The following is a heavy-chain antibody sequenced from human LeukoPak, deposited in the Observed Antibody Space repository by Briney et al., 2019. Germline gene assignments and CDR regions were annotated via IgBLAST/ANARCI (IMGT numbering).Heavy chain of an antibody. D-gene: IGHD2-15*01. CDR3: STGFYCSGDSCYYGFFQH. CDR2: IKSKTDGGTT. Sequence: GGSLRLSCVASVFTFSNVWMTWVRQAPGKGLEWVGRIKSKTDGGTTDYAAPVKGRFTISRDDSKNMLYLQMNSLKTEDTAVYYCSTGFYCSGDSCYYGFFQHWGQGTLVTVSS. CDR1: VFTFSNVW. J-gene: IGHJ1*01. V-gene: IGHV3-15*01.